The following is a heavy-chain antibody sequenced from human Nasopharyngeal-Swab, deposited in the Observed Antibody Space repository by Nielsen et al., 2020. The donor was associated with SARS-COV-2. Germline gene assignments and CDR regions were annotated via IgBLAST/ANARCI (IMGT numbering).Heavy chain of an antibody. Sequence: SLKISCAASGFTFDDYAMHWVRQAPGKGLEWVSGISWNSGSIGYADSVKGRFTISRDNAKNSLYLQMNSLRTEDTALYFCAKGADGDQGFFLKSRYYYYGMDVWGQGTTVTVSS. V-gene: IGHV3-9*01. CDR3: AKGADGDQGFFLKSRYYYYGMDV. J-gene: IGHJ6*02. D-gene: IGHD4-17*01. CDR2: ISWNSGSI. CDR1: GFTFDDYA.